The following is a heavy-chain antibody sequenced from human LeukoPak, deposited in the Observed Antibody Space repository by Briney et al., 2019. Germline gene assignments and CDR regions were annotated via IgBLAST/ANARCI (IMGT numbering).Heavy chain of an antibody. D-gene: IGHD2-2*01. V-gene: IGHV3-30*03. J-gene: IGHJ6*03. CDR3: ARDLPDIVVVPARRQNKTYYYYYMDV. Sequence: PGGSLRLSCAASGFTFSSYGMHWVRQAPGKGLEWVAVISYDGSNKYYADSVKGRFTISRDNAKNSLYLQMNSLRAEDTAVYYCARDLPDIVVVPARRQNKTYYYYYMDVWGKGTTVTISS. CDR2: ISYDGSNK. CDR1: GFTFSSYG.